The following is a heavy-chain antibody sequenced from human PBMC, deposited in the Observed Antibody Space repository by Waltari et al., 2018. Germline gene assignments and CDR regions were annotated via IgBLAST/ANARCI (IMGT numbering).Heavy chain of an antibody. CDR3: ASLKRYYYYYYMDV. J-gene: IGHJ6*03. V-gene: IGHV4-39*07. CDR1: GGSISSSSYY. Sequence: QLQLQESGPGLVKPSETLSLTCTVSGGSISSSSYYWGWFRQPPGKGLEWIGSIYYSGSTYYNPSLKSRVTISVDTSKNQFSLKLSSVTAADTAVYYCASLKRYYYYYYMDVWGKGTTVTISS. CDR2: IYYSGST.